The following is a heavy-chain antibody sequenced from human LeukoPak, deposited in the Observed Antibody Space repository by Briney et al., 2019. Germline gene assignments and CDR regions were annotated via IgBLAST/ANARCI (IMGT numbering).Heavy chain of an antibody. D-gene: IGHD1-7*01. CDR1: GFTFSIYT. J-gene: IGHJ4*02. Sequence: PGGSLRLSCAASGFTFSIYTMNWVRQAPGKGLEWISTISNNKTTIYYADSVKGRFTISRDNAKNSLYLQMNSLRAEDTAVYHCARDANWNYGIFDYWGQGTLVTVSS. V-gene: IGHV3-48*01. CDR2: ISNNKTTI. CDR3: ARDANWNYGIFDY.